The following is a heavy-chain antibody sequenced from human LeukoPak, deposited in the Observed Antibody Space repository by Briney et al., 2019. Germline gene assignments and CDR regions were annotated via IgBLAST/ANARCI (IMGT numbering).Heavy chain of an antibody. CDR1: GYSFTNYW. D-gene: IGHD3-22*01. V-gene: IGHV5-51*01. CDR2: IYPGDSDT. J-gene: IGHJ4*02. CDR3: ARRTATYYYDSSGYPFDY. Sequence: GESLKISCQGSGYSFTNYWIGWVRQMHGKGLEWMGIIYPGDSDTRYSPSFQGQVTISADKSISTAYLQWSSLKASDTAMYYCARRTATYYYDSSGYPFDYWGQGTLVTVSS.